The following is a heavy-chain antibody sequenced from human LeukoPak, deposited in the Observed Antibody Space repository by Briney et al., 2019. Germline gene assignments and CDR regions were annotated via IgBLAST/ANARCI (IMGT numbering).Heavy chain of an antibody. CDR3: VRGGIVGTTARIPLFDY. CDR1: GGSISSGGYF. V-gene: IGHV4-31*03. D-gene: IGHD1-26*01. J-gene: IGHJ4*02. Sequence: SSQTLSLTCTVSGGSISSGGYFWSWIRQHPGKDLEWIGYIYYTGSTYYNPSLKSRVAMSLDTSKNQFSLKLSSVTAADTAVYYCVRGGIVGTTARIPLFDYWGQGTLVTVSS. CDR2: IYYTGST.